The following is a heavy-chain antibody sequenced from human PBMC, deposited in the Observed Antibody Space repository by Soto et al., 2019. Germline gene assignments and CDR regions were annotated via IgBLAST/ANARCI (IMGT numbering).Heavy chain of an antibody. CDR1: GLTVSGKKY. CDR2: VYDVDGT. J-gene: IGHJ3*01. V-gene: IGHV3-53*01. D-gene: IGHD1-26*01. CDR3: ASWLLREHAYDV. Sequence: VPLVESGGGLIQPGGSLRLSCAASGLTVSGKKYIAWVRQAPGKGLEWVSGVYDVDGTYYADSVKGRFTISRDTSKTIVFLEMNDLRPDDTAVYYCASWLLREHAYDVWGLGTTVTVSS.